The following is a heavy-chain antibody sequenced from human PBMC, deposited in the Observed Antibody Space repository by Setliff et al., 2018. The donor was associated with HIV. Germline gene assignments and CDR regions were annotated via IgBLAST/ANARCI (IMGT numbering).Heavy chain of an antibody. CDR1: GGSINSGGYY. CDR2: ISYSGSS. Sequence: SETLSLTCTVSGGSINSGGYYWSWIRQHPGKGLEWIGYISYSGSSYYTPSLKSRVTISVDTSKNQFSLKLSSVTAADTAVYYCARSSTYYDSRAFDYWGQGTLVTVSS. CDR3: ARSSTYYDSRAFDY. V-gene: IGHV4-31*03. D-gene: IGHD3-22*01. J-gene: IGHJ4*02.